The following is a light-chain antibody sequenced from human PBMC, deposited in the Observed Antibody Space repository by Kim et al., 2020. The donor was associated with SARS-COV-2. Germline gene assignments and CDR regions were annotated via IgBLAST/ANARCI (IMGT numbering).Light chain of an antibody. CDR1: QNIDSW. V-gene: IGKV1-5*03. Sequence: LSAFVGDRVTITCRGSQNIDSWLAWYQQKPGKAPKLLIYKASSLQNGVPSRFSGSGSGTEFTLTISSLQPDDFASYYCQQYSRFATFGQGTKLEI. CDR2: KAS. J-gene: IGKJ2*01. CDR3: QQYSRFAT.